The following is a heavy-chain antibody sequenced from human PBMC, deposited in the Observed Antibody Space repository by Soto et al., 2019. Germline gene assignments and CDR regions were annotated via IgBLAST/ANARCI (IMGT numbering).Heavy chain of an antibody. J-gene: IGHJ3*02. CDR3: AAGYSTGLDAFDI. CDR2: IYPSDSRT. CDR1: GYTFANYW. D-gene: IGHD2-8*02. V-gene: IGHV5-51*01. Sequence: GESLKISCESSGYTFANYWIGWVRQVPGKGLEWVAIIYPSDSRTIYSPSFQGQVTISADKSISTAYLQWTSLKASDTAIYYCAAGYSTGLDAFDIWGQGTMVTVSS.